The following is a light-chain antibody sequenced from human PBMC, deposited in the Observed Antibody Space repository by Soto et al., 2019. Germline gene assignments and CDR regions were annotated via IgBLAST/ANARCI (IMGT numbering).Light chain of an antibody. V-gene: IGLV2-14*01. CDR1: SSDVGGYNY. CDR3: SSYTSSSTPVV. Sequence: QSALTQPASVPGSPGQSITISCTGTSSDVGGYNYVSWYQQHPGKAPKLMIYDVSNRPSGVSNRFSGSKSGNTACLTISGLQAEDEADYYCSSYTSSSTPVVFGGGTKVTVL. CDR2: DVS. J-gene: IGLJ2*01.